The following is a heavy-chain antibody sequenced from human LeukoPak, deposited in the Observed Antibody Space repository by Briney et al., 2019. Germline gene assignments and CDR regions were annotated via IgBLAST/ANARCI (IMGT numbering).Heavy chain of an antibody. CDR3: AKDFGTYYDSSGYYFPFDY. J-gene: IGHJ4*02. CDR2: ISGSGGST. CDR1: GFTFSSYA. V-gene: IGHV3-23*01. Sequence: GGSLRLSCAASGFTFSSYAMSWVRQAPGKGLEWVSAISGSGGSTYYADSVKGRFTISRDNSKNTLHLQMNSLRAEDTAVYYCAKDFGTYYDSSGYYFPFDYWGQGTLVTVSS. D-gene: IGHD3-22*01.